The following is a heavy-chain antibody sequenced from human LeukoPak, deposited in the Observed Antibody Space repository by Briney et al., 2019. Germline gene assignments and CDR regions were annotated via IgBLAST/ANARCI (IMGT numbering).Heavy chain of an antibody. Sequence: GGSLRLSCATSGFTFSNYGLNWVRQAPGKGLEWVSIISGSGAGSYCADSVKGRFTISRDNSENTLYLQMNTLRVEDTAVYYCARDGIVGGLDAFDIWGQGTMVAVSS. J-gene: IGHJ3*02. CDR3: ARDGIVGGLDAFDI. D-gene: IGHD1-26*01. CDR1: GFTFSNYG. V-gene: IGHV3-23*01. CDR2: ISGSGAGS.